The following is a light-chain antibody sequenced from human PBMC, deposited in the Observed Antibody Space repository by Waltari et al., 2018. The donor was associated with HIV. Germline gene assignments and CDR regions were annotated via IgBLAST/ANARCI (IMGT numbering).Light chain of an antibody. Sequence: DIVMTQSPLSLPVTPGEPASITCRSSQSLRHSNGYNYLDWYLQKPGQSPQLLIYLGFNRASGVPDRFSGSGSGTDFTLTISSLEPEDFAVYYCQQRSNWPLTFGGGTEVEIK. V-gene: IGKV2-28*01. CDR3: QQRSNWPLT. J-gene: IGKJ4*01. CDR2: LGF. CDR1: QSLRHSNGYNY.